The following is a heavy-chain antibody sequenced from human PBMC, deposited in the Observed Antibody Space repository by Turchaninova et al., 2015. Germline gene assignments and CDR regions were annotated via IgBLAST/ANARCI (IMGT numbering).Heavy chain of an antibody. V-gene: IGHV2-5*01. CDR2: IYWNDDK. D-gene: IGHD2-2*02. J-gene: IGHJ6*02. CDR1: GFSLSTSGVG. CDR3: AHRAVPAAISGGMDV. Sequence: QITLKESGPTLVKPTQTLTLTCTFSGFSLSTSGVGVGWIRQPPGKALEWNALIYWNDDKRSSPSLKRRLTIPTETSKNQVDLTMTNRDPVDTATYYCAHRAVPAAISGGMDVWGQGTTVTVSS.